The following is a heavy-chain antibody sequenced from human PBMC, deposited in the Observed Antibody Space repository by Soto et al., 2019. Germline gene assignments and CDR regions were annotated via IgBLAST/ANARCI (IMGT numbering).Heavy chain of an antibody. CDR2: IYYSGST. V-gene: IGHV4-59*08. CDR1: GGSISSYY. CDR3: ARHYDPDAFDI. D-gene: IGHD3-16*01. Sequence: SETLSLTCTVSGGSISSYYWSWIRQPPGKGLEWIGYIYYSGSTNYNPSLKSRVTISVDTSKNQFSLKLSSVTAADTAVYYCARHYDPDAFDIWGQGTMVTVSS. J-gene: IGHJ3*02.